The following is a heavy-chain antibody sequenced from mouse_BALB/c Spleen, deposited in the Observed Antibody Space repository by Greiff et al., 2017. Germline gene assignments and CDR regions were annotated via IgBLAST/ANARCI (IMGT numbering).Heavy chain of an antibody. V-gene: IGHV5-12-1*01. CDR2: ISSGGGST. CDR1: GFAFSSYD. CDR3: ARQTYWYFDV. Sequence: EVKLVESGGGLVKPGGSLKLSCAASGFAFSSYDMSWVRQTPEKRLEWVAYISSGGGSTYYPDTVKGRFTISRDNAKNTLYLQMSSLKSEDTAMYCCARQTYWYFDVWGAGTTVTVSS. J-gene: IGHJ1*01.